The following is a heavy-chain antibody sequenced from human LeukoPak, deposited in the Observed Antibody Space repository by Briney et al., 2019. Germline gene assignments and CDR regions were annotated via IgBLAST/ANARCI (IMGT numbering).Heavy chain of an antibody. D-gene: IGHD3-22*01. J-gene: IGHJ4*02. CDR2: ISWNSGRI. V-gene: IGHV3-9*03. CDR1: GFTFDDYA. CDR3: AKDIGSSGYYNHFDY. Sequence: GGSLRLSCAASGFTFDDYAMHWVRQAPGKGLEWVSGISWNSGRIDYAGAVKGRFTISRDNAKNSLYLQMNSLRAEDMALYYCAKDIGSSGYYNHFDYWGQGTLVTVSS.